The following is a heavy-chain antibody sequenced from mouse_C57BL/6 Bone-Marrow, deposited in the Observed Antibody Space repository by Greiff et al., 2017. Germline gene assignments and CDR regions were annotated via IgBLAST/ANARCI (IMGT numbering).Heavy chain of an antibody. J-gene: IGHJ4*01. Sequence: CGAELVRPGASVKLSCTASGFNIKDDYMHWVKQRPEQGLEWIGWIDPENGDTEYASKFQGKATITADTSSNTAYLQLSSLTSEDTAVYYCTFDGPYYAMDYWGQGTSVTVSS. CDR2: IDPENGDT. CDR3: TFDGPYYAMDY. D-gene: IGHD2-3*01. CDR1: GFNIKDDY. V-gene: IGHV14-4*01.